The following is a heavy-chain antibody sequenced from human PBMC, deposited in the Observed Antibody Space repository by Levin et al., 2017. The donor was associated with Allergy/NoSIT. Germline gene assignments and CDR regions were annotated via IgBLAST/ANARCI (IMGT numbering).Heavy chain of an antibody. CDR2: IIPIFGTA. CDR1: GGTFSSYA. Sequence: SVKVSCKASGGTFSSYAISWVRQAPGHGLEWMGGIIPIFGTANYAQKFQGRVTITADESTSTAYMELSSLRSEDTAVYYCARVGIAARPDYYYYMDVWGKGTTVTVSS. V-gene: IGHV1-69*13. CDR3: ARVGIAARPDYYYYMDV. J-gene: IGHJ6*03. D-gene: IGHD6-6*01.